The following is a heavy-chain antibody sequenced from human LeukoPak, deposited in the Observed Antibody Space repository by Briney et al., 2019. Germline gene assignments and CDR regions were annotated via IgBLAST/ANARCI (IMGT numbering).Heavy chain of an antibody. CDR1: GFTFSDYY. Sequence: PGGSLRLSCAASGFTFSDYYMSWIRQAPGKGLEWVAYISYSSSYTNYADSVKGRFTISRDNAKKSLYLQMSSLRAEDTAVYYCARGGLYGDWIFDSLGQGTRVTVSS. J-gene: IGHJ4*02. CDR3: ARGGLYGDWIFDS. D-gene: IGHD4-17*01. V-gene: IGHV3-11*05. CDR2: ISYSSSYT.